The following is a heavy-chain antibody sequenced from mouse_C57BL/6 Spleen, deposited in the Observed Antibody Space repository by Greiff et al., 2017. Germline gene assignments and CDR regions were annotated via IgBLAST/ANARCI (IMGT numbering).Heavy chain of an antibody. CDR2: ISSGSSTI. CDR1: GFTFSDYG. CDR3: ARSSNSPYAMDY. D-gene: IGHD2-5*01. Sequence: EVMLVESGGGLVKPGGSLKLSCAASGFTFSDYGMHWVRQAPEKGLEWVAYISSGSSTIYYADTVKGRFTISRDNAKNTLFLQMTSLRSEDTAMYYCARSSNSPYAMDYWGQGTSVTVSS. V-gene: IGHV5-17*01. J-gene: IGHJ4*01.